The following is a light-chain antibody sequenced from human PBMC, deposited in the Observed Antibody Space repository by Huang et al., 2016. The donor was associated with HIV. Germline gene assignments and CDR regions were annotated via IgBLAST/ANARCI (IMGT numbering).Light chain of an antibody. V-gene: IGKV3-11*01. Sequence: EIVLTQSPATLSLSAGERATLSCRASQSVGSYLAWYQQKPCQAPRLLIYDASNRATGIPARFSGIGSGTDFTLTISSLEPEDFAVYYCQQRSNWPPFTFGPGTKVDIK. J-gene: IGKJ3*01. CDR2: DAS. CDR1: QSVGSY. CDR3: QQRSNWPPFT.